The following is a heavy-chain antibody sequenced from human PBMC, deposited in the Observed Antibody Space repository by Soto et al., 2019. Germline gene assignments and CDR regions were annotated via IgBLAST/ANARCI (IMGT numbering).Heavy chain of an antibody. Sequence: SETLSLTCTVSGVSISSSYYYWGWIRQPPGKGLEWIATIYYSGSPYYSPSLKRRVTNSVDTSKNQFSLNLSSVTDADTAIYYGARHHTESFYYFYVDVWGKGTTVTVSS. CDR3: ARHHTESFYYFYVDV. CDR2: IYYSGSP. D-gene: IGHD5-18*01. J-gene: IGHJ6*03. V-gene: IGHV4-39*01. CDR1: GVSISSSYYY.